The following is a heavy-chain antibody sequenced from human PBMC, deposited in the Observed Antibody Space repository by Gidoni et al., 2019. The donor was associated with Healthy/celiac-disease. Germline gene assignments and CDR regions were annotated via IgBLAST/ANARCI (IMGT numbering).Heavy chain of an antibody. CDR3: ARDTTVTGYVDY. Sequence: VQLQESGPGLVKPSHTLSLTCPVSGGSISSGDYYWSWIRQPPGKGLEWIGYIYYSGSTYYNPSLKSRVTISVDTSKNQFSLKLSSVTAADTAVYYCARDTTVTGYVDYWGQGTLVTVSS. D-gene: IGHD4-17*01. CDR1: GGSISSGDYY. J-gene: IGHJ4*02. V-gene: IGHV4-30-4*01. CDR2: IYYSGST.